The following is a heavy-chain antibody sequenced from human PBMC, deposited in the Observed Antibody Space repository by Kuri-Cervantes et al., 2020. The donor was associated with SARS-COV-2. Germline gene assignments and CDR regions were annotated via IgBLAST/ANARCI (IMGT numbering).Heavy chain of an antibody. J-gene: IGHJ6*02. CDR1: GGSISTYY. CDR2: IYYTGST. V-gene: IGHV4-59*01. Sequence: GSLRLSCTVSGGSISTYYWSWIRQPPGKGLEWIGYIYYTGSTTYSPSLKSRVTISVDTSNNQFSLKLRSVTAADTAVYYCAMTPRFEYYYGMDVWGQGTTVTVSS. D-gene: IGHD2-15*01. CDR3: AMTPRFEYYYGMDV.